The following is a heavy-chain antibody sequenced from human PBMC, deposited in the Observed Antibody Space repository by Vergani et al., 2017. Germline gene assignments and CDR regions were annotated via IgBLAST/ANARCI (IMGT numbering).Heavy chain of an antibody. J-gene: IGHJ6*02. Sequence: QVQLVQSGAEVKKPGASVKVSCKASGYTFTSYYMHWVRQAPGQGLEWMGIINPSGGSTSYGQKFQGRVTMTRDTSTSTVYMELSSLRSEDTAVYYCARSSSSGYDSCYGMDVWGQGTTVTVSS. CDR2: INPSGGST. D-gene: IGHD6-13*01. CDR3: ARSSSSGYDSCYGMDV. V-gene: IGHV1-46*01. CDR1: GYTFTSYY.